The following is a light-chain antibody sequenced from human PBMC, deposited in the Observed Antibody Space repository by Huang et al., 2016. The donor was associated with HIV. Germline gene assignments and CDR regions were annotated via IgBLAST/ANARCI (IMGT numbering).Light chain of an antibody. Sequence: DIVMTQSPDSLAVSLGERATINCKSSQSVLYSSNSKNYLAWYQQKPGQPTKLLIYWASTRDAGVPDRVSGGWSGTDFTLTISSLQAEDVAVYYCQQYYSTLTFGGGTKVEIK. CDR1: QSVLYSSNSKNY. CDR3: QQYYSTLT. V-gene: IGKV4-1*01. CDR2: WAS. J-gene: IGKJ4*01.